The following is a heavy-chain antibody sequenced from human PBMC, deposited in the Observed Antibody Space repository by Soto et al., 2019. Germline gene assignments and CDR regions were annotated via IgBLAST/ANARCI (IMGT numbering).Heavy chain of an antibody. D-gene: IGHD1-1*01. J-gene: IGHJ5*02. V-gene: IGHV4-4*07. CDR1: GASISDFY. Sequence: PSETLSLTGTVSGASISDFYWSWIRKSAGKGRGWIGRIYATGTTDYNPSLKSRVMMSVDTSKKQFSLKLRSVTAGETAVYYCVRDGTKTLRDWFDPWGQGISVTVS. CDR3: VRDGTKTLRDWFDP. CDR2: IYATGTT.